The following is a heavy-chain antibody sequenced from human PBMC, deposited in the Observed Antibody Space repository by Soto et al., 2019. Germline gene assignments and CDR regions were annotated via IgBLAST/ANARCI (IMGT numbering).Heavy chain of an antibody. CDR2: IYYSGST. Sequence: QVQLQESGPGLVKPSETLSLTCTVSGGSISSYYWSWIRQPPGKGLEWIGYIYYSGSTNYNPSLKSRVTISVDTSKNQFSLKLSSVTAADTAVYYCATGSGGVMHYWGQGTLVTVSS. D-gene: IGHD3-16*01. CDR1: GGSISSYY. V-gene: IGHV4-59*01. J-gene: IGHJ4*02. CDR3: ATGSGGVMHY.